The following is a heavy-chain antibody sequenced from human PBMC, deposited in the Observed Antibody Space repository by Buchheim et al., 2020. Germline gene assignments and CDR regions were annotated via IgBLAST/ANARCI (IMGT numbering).Heavy chain of an antibody. CDR1: GFTFSSYW. J-gene: IGHJ5*02. V-gene: IGHV3-74*01. CDR3: AREGVLMVYAISGWFDP. D-gene: IGHD2-8*01. CDR2: INSDGSST. Sequence: EVQLVESGGGLVQPGGSLRLSCAASGFTFSSYWMHWVRQAPGKGLVWVSRINSDGSSTSYADSVKGRFTISRDNAKNTLYLQMNSLRAEDTAVYYCAREGVLMVYAISGWFDPWGQGTL.